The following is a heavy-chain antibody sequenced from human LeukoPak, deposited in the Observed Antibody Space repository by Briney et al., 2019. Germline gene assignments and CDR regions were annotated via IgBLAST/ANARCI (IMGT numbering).Heavy chain of an antibody. CDR1: GFSFSNHW. Sequence: GGSLRLSCEASGFSFSNHWMSWVRQAPGKGLEWVANINEDGSEKTYVDSVKSRFTISRDYAKKSVYLQMNSLTAEDTAMYYCARGVGWFDPWGQGTLVTVSS. D-gene: IGHD2-2*01. CDR3: ARGVGWFDP. V-gene: IGHV3-7*04. CDR2: INEDGSEK. J-gene: IGHJ5*02.